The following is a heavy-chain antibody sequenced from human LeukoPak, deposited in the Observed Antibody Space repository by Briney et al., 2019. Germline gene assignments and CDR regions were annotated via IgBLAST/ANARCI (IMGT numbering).Heavy chain of an antibody. CDR3: AGMGDGYNGMVFDY. CDR1: GGTFSSYT. J-gene: IGHJ4*02. CDR2: IIPILGIA. Sequence: SVKVSCKASGGTFSSYTISWVRQTPGQGLEWIGRIIPILGIANYAQKFQGRVTITADKSTGTAYLELSCLRSEDTAVSYCAGMGDGYNGMVFDYWGQGTLVTVSS. D-gene: IGHD5-24*01. V-gene: IGHV1-69*02.